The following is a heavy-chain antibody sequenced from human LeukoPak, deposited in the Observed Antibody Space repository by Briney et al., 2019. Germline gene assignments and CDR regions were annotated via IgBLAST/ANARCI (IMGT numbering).Heavy chain of an antibody. J-gene: IGHJ4*02. Sequence: PGGSLRLSCAASGFTFDDYGMSWVRQAPGKGLEWVSGINWNGGSTGYADSVKGRFTISRDNTKNSLYLQMNSLRAEDTALYYCARDSEISLVGATTGLFDYWGQGTLVTVSS. CDR1: GFTFDDYG. CDR3: ARDSEISLVGATTGLFDY. V-gene: IGHV3-20*04. CDR2: INWNGGST. D-gene: IGHD1-26*01.